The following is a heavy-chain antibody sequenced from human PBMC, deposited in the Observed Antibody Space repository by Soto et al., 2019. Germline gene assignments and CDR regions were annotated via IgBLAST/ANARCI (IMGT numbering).Heavy chain of an antibody. J-gene: IGHJ4*02. V-gene: IGHV1-69*01. Sequence: QVQLVQSGAEVKKPGSSVKVSCKASGGTVSNSAISWLRQAPGQGPEWMGGIIPIFGPAIYARKFRGRVTITADESTSTAYMELSTVRSEATAVYYCGRGSSWTKVEYWGQGTQVTVSS. CDR1: GGTVSNSA. D-gene: IGHD2-15*01. CDR3: GRGSSWTKVEY. CDR2: IIPIFGPA.